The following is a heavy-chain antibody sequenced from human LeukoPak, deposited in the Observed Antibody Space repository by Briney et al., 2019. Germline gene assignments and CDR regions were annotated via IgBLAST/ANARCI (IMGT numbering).Heavy chain of an antibody. J-gene: IGHJ4*02. CDR3: ARDLDQYSGRYGGFGHDF. CDR2: ISAYNGNT. V-gene: IGHV1-18*01. D-gene: IGHD1-26*01. Sequence: EASVKVSCKASGYTFTSYGISWVRQAPGQGLEWMGWISAYNGNTNYAQKLQGRVTMTTDTSTSTAYMELRSLRSDDTAVYYCARDLDQYSGRYGGFGHDFWGQGTLVTVSS. CDR1: GYTFTSYG.